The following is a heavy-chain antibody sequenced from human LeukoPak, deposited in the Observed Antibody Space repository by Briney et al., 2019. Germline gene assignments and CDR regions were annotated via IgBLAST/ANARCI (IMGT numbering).Heavy chain of an antibody. CDR2: TYPSGSDT. J-gene: IGHJ4*02. Sequence: GESLKISCKGSGXSFTSYWIGWVRQIPGKGMEWMGITYPSGSDTRYRPSFQGQLTISADQSISTAYLQWSCLQASDPSMYFCGRRDGGHPCLDYWGQETLITVSS. CDR1: GXSFTSYW. V-gene: IGHV5-51*01. D-gene: IGHD4-23*01. CDR3: GRRDGGHPCLDY.